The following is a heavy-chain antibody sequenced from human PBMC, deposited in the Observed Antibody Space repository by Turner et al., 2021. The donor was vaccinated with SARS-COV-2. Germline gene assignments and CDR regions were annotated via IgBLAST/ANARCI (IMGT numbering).Heavy chain of an antibody. V-gene: IGHV4-39*01. J-gene: IGHJ6*02. Sequence: QLQLQESGPGLVKPSETLSLTCTVSGGSISSSSYYWGWIRQPPGKGLEWIGSIYYSGSTYYNPSLKSRVTISVDTSKNQFSLKLSSGTAADTAVYYCAGEEVVFRASHTLYYYGMDVWGQGTTVTVSS. CDR3: AGEEVVFRASHTLYYYGMDV. CDR2: IYYSGST. CDR1: GGSISSSSYY. D-gene: IGHD3-22*01.